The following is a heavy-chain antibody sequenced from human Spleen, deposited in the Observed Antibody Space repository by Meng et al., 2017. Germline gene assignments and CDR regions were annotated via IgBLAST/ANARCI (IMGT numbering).Heavy chain of an antibody. CDR3: ARDASGFFDKFDI. CDR1: GYSISNGDY. V-gene: IGHV4-38-2*02. CDR2: IYHSGSA. D-gene: IGHD3-10*01. J-gene: IGHJ3*02. Sequence: SETLSLTCAVSGYSISNGDYWGWIRQPPGEGLEWIGFIYHSGSASYNPSLKSRVTISVATSKNRFSLKLNSVTAADTAVYYCARDASGFFDKFDIWGQGTMVTVSS.